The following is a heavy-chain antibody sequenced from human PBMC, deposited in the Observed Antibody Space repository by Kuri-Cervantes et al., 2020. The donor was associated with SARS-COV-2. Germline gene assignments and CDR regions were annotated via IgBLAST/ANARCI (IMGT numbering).Heavy chain of an antibody. D-gene: IGHD6-19*01. CDR1: GFSFSMYW. CDR2: IKKDGSEK. Sequence: GESLKISCAASGFSFSMYWMGWVRQAPGKGLEWVANIKKDGSEKYYVDSVKGRFTISRDNAKNSLYLQMNSLRAEDTAVHYCAREQWLELDAFDIWGQGTMVTVSS. V-gene: IGHV3-7*01. CDR3: AREQWLELDAFDI. J-gene: IGHJ3*02.